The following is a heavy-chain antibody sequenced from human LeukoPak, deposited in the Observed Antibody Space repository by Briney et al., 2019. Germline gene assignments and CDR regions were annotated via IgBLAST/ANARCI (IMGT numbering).Heavy chain of an antibody. D-gene: IGHD2-15*01. CDR2: ISGSGGST. CDR3: AKDKGHIVVANMPFDI. V-gene: IGHV3-23*01. CDR1: GFTFSSYA. J-gene: IGHJ3*02. Sequence: PGGSLRLSCAASGFTFSSYAMTWVRQAPGKGLEWVSTISGSGGSTYYADSVKGRFTISRDSSKNTLYLQKNSLRAEDTAVYYCAKDKGHIVVANMPFDIWGQGTMVTVSS.